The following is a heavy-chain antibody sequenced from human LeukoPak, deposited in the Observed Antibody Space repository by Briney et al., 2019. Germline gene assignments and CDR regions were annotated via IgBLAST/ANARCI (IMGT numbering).Heavy chain of an antibody. CDR1: GFTFSIYA. CDR3: AKHGYTSGVYDAFDI. J-gene: IGHJ3*02. V-gene: IGHV3-23*01. D-gene: IGHD6-19*01. Sequence: GGSLRLSCAASGFTFSIYAMSWVRQAPGKGLEWVSVIRDGGDNTYYADAVKGRFTTSRDNSKKTLHLQMNSLRAEDTAVYYCAKHGYTSGVYDAFDIWGQGTRVTVSS. CDR2: IRDGGDNT.